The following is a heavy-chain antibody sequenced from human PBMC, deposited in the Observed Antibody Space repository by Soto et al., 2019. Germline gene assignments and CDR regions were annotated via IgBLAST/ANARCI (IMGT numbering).Heavy chain of an antibody. CDR3: ASSPRGYCSSTSCRELGNYYGMDV. J-gene: IGHJ6*02. V-gene: IGHV5-51*01. D-gene: IGHD2-2*01. Sequence: GESLKISCKGSGYSFTTYWIGWVRQMPGKGLEGMVIIYPGDSDTNYSPSFQGHVTISADKSISTAYLQWSSLKASDTAMYYCASSPRGYCSSTSCRELGNYYGMDVWGQGTTVTVSS. CDR1: GYSFTTYW. CDR2: IYPGDSDT.